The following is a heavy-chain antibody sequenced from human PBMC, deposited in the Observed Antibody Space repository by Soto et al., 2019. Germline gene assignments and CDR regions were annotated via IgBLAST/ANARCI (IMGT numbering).Heavy chain of an antibody. CDR2: ISGSGDRT. D-gene: IGHD3-22*01. CDR1: GITISNYP. CDR3: VKDEGGYPSTAPH. V-gene: IGHV3-23*01. Sequence: DVQLLESGGGLVQPGGSLRLSCAASGITISNYPMSWVRQAPGKGLDWVSGISGSGDRTYYGYSAKGRFTISIDISKNSLSLQLASLGVEDTAVYFCVKDEGGYPSTAPHWGQGTLVTVSS. J-gene: IGHJ4*02.